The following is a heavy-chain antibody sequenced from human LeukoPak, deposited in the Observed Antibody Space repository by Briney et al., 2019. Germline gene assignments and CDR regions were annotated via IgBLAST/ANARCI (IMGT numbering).Heavy chain of an antibody. D-gene: IGHD3/OR15-3a*01. CDR3: ARMNGLGNYYYYMDV. CDR2: MNPNSGNT. Sequence: GASVKVSCKASGGTFSSYAINWVRQATGQGLEWMGWMNPNSGNTGYAQKFQGRVTMTRNTSISTAYMELSSLRSEDTAVYYCARMNGLGNYYYYMDVWGKGTTVTISS. V-gene: IGHV1-8*02. J-gene: IGHJ6*03. CDR1: GGTFSSYA.